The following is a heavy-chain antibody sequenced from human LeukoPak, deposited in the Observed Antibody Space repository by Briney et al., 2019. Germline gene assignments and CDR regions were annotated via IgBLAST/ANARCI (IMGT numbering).Heavy chain of an antibody. V-gene: IGHV4-34*01. CDR1: GGSFSGYY. CDR3: ARAGIAAAGTIRGVKYFQH. Sequence: SETLSLTCAVYGGSFSGYYWSWIRQPPGKGLEWIGEINHSGSTNYNPSLKSRVTISVDTSKNQFSLKLSSVTAADAAVYYCARAGIAAAGTIRGVKYFQHWGQGTLVTVSS. J-gene: IGHJ1*01. CDR2: INHSGST. D-gene: IGHD6-13*01.